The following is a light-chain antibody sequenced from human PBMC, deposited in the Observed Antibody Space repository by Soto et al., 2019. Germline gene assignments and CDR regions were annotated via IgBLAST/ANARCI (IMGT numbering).Light chain of an antibody. V-gene: IGKV1-33*01. Sequence: IQMTQSPSALAASVGDRVTITCQASQDISNHLNWYQQKPGRAPKLLIYGASNLETGVPSRFSGSGSGSHFTFTISSLQPEDIATYSCQQFDHLPPVFGGGTKVDI. CDR2: GAS. J-gene: IGKJ4*01. CDR1: QDISNH. CDR3: QQFDHLPPV.